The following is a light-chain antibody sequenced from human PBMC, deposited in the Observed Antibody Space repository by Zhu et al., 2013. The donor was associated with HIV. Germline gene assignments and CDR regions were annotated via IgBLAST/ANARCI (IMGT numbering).Light chain of an antibody. CDR1: QSVSTKY. J-gene: IGKJ4*01. Sequence: EIVMTQSPATLSVSPGERATLSCRASQSVSTKYLAWYRQKPGQAPRLLIHGASSRATGIPARFSGSGSGTEFTLTISSLQSEDFTVYYCQQYNNWPPLTFGGGTKVEIK. V-gene: IGKV3-15*01. CDR2: GAS. CDR3: QQYNNWPPLT.